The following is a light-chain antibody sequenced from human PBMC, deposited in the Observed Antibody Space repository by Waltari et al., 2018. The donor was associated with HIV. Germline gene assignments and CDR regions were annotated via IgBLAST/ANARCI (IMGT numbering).Light chain of an antibody. Sequence: DIQLTQSPSFLSASVGDRVTFTCRASQGIRNSLAWYQQRPGKAPNLLIYAASTLHSGVPSRFSGSGSGTDFTLTISSLQPEDFETYYCQQFKTYPLTFGPGTKVDVK. J-gene: IGKJ3*01. CDR3: QQFKTYPLT. V-gene: IGKV1-9*01. CDR1: QGIRNS. CDR2: AAS.